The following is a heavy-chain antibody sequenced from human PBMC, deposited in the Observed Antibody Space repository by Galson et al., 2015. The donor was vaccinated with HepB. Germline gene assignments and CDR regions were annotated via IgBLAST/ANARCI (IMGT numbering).Heavy chain of an antibody. J-gene: IGHJ5*02. Sequence: SLRLSCAASGFTFSSYAMSWVRQAPGKGLEWVSAISGSGGSTYYADSVKGRFTISRDNSKNTLYLQMNSLRAEDTAVYYCAKDSSGYDFGRLIDWNDRWFDPWGQGTLVTVSS. D-gene: IGHD5-12*01. V-gene: IGHV3-23*01. CDR3: AKDSSGYDFGRLIDWNDRWFDP. CDR2: ISGSGGST. CDR1: GFTFSSYA.